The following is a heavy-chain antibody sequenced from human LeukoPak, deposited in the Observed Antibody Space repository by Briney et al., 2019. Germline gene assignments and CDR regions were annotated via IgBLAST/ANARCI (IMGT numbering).Heavy chain of an antibody. Sequence: PSETLSLTCAVSGGSISSGGYSWSWIRQPPGKGLEWIGYIYYSGSTYYNPSLKSRVTISVDTSKNQFSLKLSSVTAADTAVYYCARVGTYYYGSGSYWAGADYYYMDVWGKGTTVTVSS. CDR2: IYYSGST. V-gene: IGHV4-30-4*07. J-gene: IGHJ6*03. CDR1: GGSISSGGYS. CDR3: ARVGTYYYGSGSYWAGADYYYMDV. D-gene: IGHD3-10*01.